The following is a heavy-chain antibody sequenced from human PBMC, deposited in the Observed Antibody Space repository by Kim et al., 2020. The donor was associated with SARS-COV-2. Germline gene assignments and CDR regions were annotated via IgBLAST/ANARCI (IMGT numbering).Heavy chain of an antibody. CDR2: ISFDGGNN. D-gene: IGHD2-21*02. CDR3: AKPPYDFNNYHYGMDV. V-gene: IGHV3-30*18. J-gene: IGHJ6*01. CDR1: GFSFSNYG. Sequence: GGSLRLSCAASGFSFSNYGMHWVRQAPGKGLEWVAVISFDGGNNYYADSAKGRFTIFRDNSKNTLYLQMNSLRTEDTAVYYCAKPPYDFNNYHYGMDVWG.